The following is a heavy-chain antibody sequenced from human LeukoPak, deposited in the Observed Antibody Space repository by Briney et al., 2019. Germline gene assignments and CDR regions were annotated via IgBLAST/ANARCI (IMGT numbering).Heavy chain of an antibody. D-gene: IGHD2-2*01. J-gene: IGHJ3*02. CDR3: ARGSSTLILRLDAFDI. Sequence: GASVKVSCKASGGTFSSYAISWVRQAPGQGLEWMGGIIPIFGTANYAQKFQGRVTITADESTSTAYMELSSLRSDDTAVYYCARGSSTLILRLDAFDIWGQGTMVNVSS. CDR1: GGTFSSYA. CDR2: IIPIFGTA. V-gene: IGHV1-69*13.